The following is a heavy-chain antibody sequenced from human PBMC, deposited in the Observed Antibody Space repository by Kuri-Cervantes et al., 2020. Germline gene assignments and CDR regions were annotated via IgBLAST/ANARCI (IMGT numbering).Heavy chain of an antibody. D-gene: IGHD3-22*01. CDR3: AKGRESSGYSDFDY. CDR2: ITYTGGTT. V-gene: IGHV3-23*01. Sequence: GESLKISCAASGFIFTNYAMHWVRQAPGKGLEWVSGITYTGGTTYYADPVKGRFTISRDNSKNTLYLQMNSLKAEDSAVYSCAKGRESSGYSDFDYWGQGTLVTVSS. J-gene: IGHJ4*02. CDR1: GFIFTNYA.